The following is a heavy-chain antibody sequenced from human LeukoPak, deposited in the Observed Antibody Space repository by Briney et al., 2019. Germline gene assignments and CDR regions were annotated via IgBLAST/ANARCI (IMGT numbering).Heavy chain of an antibody. V-gene: IGHV3-33*01. Sequence: GGSLRLSCAASGFTFSSYGMHWVRQAPGKGLEWVAVIWNDGSNKYYADSVKGRFTISRDNSKNTLYLQMNSLRAEDTAVYYCARAPYYYYGMDVWGQGTTVTVSS. J-gene: IGHJ6*02. CDR1: GFTFSSYG. CDR2: IWNDGSNK. CDR3: ARAPYYYYGMDV.